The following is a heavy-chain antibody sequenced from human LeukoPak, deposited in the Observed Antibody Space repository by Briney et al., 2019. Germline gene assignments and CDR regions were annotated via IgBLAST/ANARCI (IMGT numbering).Heavy chain of an antibody. J-gene: IGHJ6*02. CDR2: ISSTSSYI. CDR3: ARKEIGYYGMDV. D-gene: IGHD5-24*01. Sequence: GGSLRLSCAASGFTFSTYSLNWVRLAPGRGLEWVSSISSTSSYISYADSVKGRFTISRDNARNSLYLQMNSLRAEDTAVYYCARKEIGYYGMDVWGQGTTVTVSS. V-gene: IGHV3-21*01. CDR1: GFTFSTYS.